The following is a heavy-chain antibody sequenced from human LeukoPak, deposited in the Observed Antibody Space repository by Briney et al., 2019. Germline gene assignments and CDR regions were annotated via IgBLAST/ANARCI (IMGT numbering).Heavy chain of an antibody. Sequence: PSETLSLTCTVSGGSISSGGYYWSWIRQPPGKGLEWIGEINHSGSTNYNPSLKSRVTISVDTSKNQFSLKLSSVTAADTAVYYCARGLTVWYQLSRNWFDPWGQGTLVTVSS. V-gene: IGHV4-39*07. J-gene: IGHJ5*02. CDR3: ARGLTVWYQLSRNWFDP. D-gene: IGHD2-2*01. CDR1: GGSISSGGYY. CDR2: INHSGST.